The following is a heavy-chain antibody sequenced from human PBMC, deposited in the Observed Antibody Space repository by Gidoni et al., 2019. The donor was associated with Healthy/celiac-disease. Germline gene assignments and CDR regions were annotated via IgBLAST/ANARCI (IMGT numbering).Heavy chain of an antibody. CDR3: AKDIVVVPAATHYYYYYGMDV. J-gene: IGHJ6*02. CDR1: GFTFSSYG. V-gene: IGHV3-30*18. D-gene: IGHD2-2*01. Sequence: QVQLVESGGGVVQPGRSLRLSCAASGFTFSSYGMHWVRQAPGKGLEWVAVISYDGSNKYYADSVKGRFTISRDNSKNTLYLQMNSLRAEDTAVYYCAKDIVVVPAATHYYYYYGMDVWGQGTTVTVSS. CDR2: ISYDGSNK.